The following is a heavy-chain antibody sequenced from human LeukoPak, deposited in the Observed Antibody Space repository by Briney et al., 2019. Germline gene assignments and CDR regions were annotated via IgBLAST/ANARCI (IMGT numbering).Heavy chain of an antibody. CDR3: ARALSYYDSSGYYDPNYYFDY. D-gene: IGHD3-22*01. V-gene: IGHV4-59*01. J-gene: IGHJ4*02. Sequence: SETLSLTCTVSGGSISSYYWSWIRQPPGKGLEWIGYIYYSGSTNYNPSLKSRVTISVDTSKNQLSLKLSSVTAADTAVYYCARALSYYDSSGYYDPNYYFDYWGQGTLVSVSS. CDR1: GGSISSYY. CDR2: IYYSGST.